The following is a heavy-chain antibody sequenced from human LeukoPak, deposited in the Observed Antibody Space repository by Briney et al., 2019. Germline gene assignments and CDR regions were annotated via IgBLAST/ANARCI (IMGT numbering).Heavy chain of an antibody. D-gene: IGHD3-22*01. CDR1: GGTFGRSA. J-gene: IGHJ4*02. CDR2: IIPMFRTA. CDR3: ARDASIHDSSSYYFLW. V-gene: IGHV1-69*01. Sequence: SVKVSCKASGGTFGRSAVNWVRQAPGQGLEWMGGIIPMFRTANYAQKFRGRVTITADESTSTAYMELNSLRSEDTAVYYCARDASIHDSSSYYFLWWGQGTLVTVSS.